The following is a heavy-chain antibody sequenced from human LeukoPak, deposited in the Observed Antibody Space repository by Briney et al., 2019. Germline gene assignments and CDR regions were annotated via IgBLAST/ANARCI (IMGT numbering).Heavy chain of an antibody. CDR3: ASTMVRGVIHTSRYYAMDV. V-gene: IGHV3-48*01. J-gene: IGHJ6*02. CDR2: ISSSSSTI. Sequence: AGGSLRLSCAASGFTFSSYSMNWVRQAPGKGLEWVSYISSSSSTIYYADSVKGRFTISRDNSKNTLYLQMNSLRAEDTAVYYCASTMVRGVIHTSRYYAMDVWGQGTTVTVSS. D-gene: IGHD3-10*01. CDR1: GFTFSSYS.